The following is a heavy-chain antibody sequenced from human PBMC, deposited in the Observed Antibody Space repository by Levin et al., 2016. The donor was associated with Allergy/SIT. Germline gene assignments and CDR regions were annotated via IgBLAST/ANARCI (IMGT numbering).Heavy chain of an antibody. V-gene: IGHV1-69*02. Sequence: VRQMPGKGLEWMGRIIPILGIANYAQKFQGRVTITADKSTSTAYMELSSLRSEDTAVYYCARSLTYCGGDCSDPQGGPWYYYGMDVWGQGTTVTVSS. J-gene: IGHJ6*02. D-gene: IGHD2-21*01. CDR2: IIPILGIA. CDR3: ARSLTYCGGDCSDPQGGPWYYYGMDV.